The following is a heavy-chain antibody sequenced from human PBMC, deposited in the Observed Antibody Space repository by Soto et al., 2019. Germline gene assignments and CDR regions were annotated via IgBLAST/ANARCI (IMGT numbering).Heavy chain of an antibody. J-gene: IGHJ6*02. CDR1: GDTFKKFA. V-gene: IGHV1-69*06. D-gene: IGHD6-6*01. CDR2: IIPMFGTT. Sequence: QVQLVQSGPEVKKPGSSVKVSCKTSGDTFKKFAISWVRQAPGQGPEWMGGIIPMFGTTKYTQKFQGRVTFTADKSTGTAYMELTRLMSEDTATYFCARGVVPAAGAAPPYFHYGVDVWGQGTTVTVSS. CDR3: ARGVVPAAGAAPPYFHYGVDV.